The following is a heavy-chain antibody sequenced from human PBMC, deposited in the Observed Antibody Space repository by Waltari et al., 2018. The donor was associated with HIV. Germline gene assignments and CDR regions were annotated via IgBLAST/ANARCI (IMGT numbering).Heavy chain of an antibody. CDR1: GFIFSSCG. D-gene: IGHD5-12*01. J-gene: IGHJ4*02. V-gene: IGHV3-33*03. Sequence: VETGGSVVQPGTSLRLSCAASGFIFSSCGMHWVRQAPGRWPDGLSVFWYDGSNRYYADSVRGRFSISRDNSKNTLYLHMDNLKTEDTAMYFCAKDGSPYSGYDHPSLDHWGQGTLVIVSS. CDR2: FWYDGSNR. CDR3: AKDGSPYSGYDHPSLDH.